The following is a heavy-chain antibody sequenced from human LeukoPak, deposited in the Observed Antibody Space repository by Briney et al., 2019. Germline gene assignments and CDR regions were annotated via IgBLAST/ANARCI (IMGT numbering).Heavy chain of an antibody. V-gene: IGHV4-34*01. CDR1: GGSFRGYY. CDR2: IHYTGAT. J-gene: IGHJ2*01. CDR3: ARGVLGPYYFDL. Sequence: SETLSLTCAVYGGSFRGYYWSWIRQPPGKGLEWIGEIHYTGATNYKPSLMSRVTISGDPSKNQVSLRVSSVTAADTAVYYCARGVLGPYYFDLWGRGTLVTVSS. D-gene: IGHD7-27*01.